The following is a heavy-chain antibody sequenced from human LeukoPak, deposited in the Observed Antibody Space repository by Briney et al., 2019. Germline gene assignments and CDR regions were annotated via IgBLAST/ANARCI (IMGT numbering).Heavy chain of an antibody. V-gene: IGHV4-59*08. D-gene: IGHD3-3*01. Sequence: SETLSLTCTVSGDSISSYNWTWIRQPPGKGLEWIANMFYSGDSSHDPSLKSRITTSLDTYKNQFSLKLTSVTAADTAVYYCARWDLGVGNVYYFDYWGQGTLVTVSS. CDR1: GDSISSYN. CDR2: MFYSGDS. J-gene: IGHJ4*02. CDR3: ARWDLGVGNVYYFDY.